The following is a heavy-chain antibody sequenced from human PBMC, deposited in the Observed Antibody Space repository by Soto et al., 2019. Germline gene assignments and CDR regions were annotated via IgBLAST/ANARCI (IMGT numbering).Heavy chain of an antibody. J-gene: IGHJ4*02. V-gene: IGHV2-70*01. CDR3: ARSRLEMATSKGFDY. Sequence: GSGPTLVNPTQTLTLTCTFSGFSLSTSGMCVSWIRQPPGKALEWLALIDWDDDKYYSTSLKTRLTISKDTSKNQVVLTMTNMDPVDTATYYCARSRLEMATSKGFDYWGQGTLVTVSS. D-gene: IGHD5-12*01. CDR2: IDWDDDK. CDR1: GFSLSTSGMC.